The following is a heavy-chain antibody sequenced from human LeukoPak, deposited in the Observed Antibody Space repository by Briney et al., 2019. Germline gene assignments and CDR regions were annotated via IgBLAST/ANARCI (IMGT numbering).Heavy chain of an antibody. D-gene: IGHD3-9*01. V-gene: IGHV4-34*01. CDR1: GGTFSCYY. CDR2: INHSGST. Sequence: SETLILTCAAYGGTFSCYYWSWIRQPPRKGLEWIGEINHSGSTNYNPSLKSRVTISVDTSKNQFSLKLSSVTAADTAVYYCARGLRYFDWGQGTLVTVSS. J-gene: IGHJ4*02. CDR3: ARGLRYFD.